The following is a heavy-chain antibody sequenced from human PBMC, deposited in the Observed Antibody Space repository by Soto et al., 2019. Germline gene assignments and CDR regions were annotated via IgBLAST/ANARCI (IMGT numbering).Heavy chain of an antibody. J-gene: IGHJ4*02. CDR3: ASSGYVAVAGYFDY. V-gene: IGHV1-69*13. Sequence: VASVKVSCKASGGTFSSYAISWVRQAPGQGLEWMGGIIPIFGTANYAQKFQGRVTITADESTSTAYMELSSLRSEDTAVYYWASSGYVAVAGYFDYWGQGTLVPSPQ. CDR2: IIPIFGTA. D-gene: IGHD6-19*01. CDR1: GGTFSSYA.